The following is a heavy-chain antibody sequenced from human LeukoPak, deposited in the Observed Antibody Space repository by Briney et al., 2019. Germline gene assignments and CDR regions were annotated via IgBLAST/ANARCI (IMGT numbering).Heavy chain of an antibody. D-gene: IGHD6-19*01. CDR1: GNYW. CDR3: AKDMSPGQQWSPAVYYYGMDV. J-gene: IGHJ6*02. V-gene: IGHV3-43*01. Sequence: GGSLRLSCAASGNYWMHWVRQAPGKGLEWVSLISWDGGSTYYADSVKGRFTISRDNSKNSLYLQMNSLRTEDTALYYCAKDMSPGQQWSPAVYYYGMDVWGQGTTVTVSS. CDR2: ISWDGGST.